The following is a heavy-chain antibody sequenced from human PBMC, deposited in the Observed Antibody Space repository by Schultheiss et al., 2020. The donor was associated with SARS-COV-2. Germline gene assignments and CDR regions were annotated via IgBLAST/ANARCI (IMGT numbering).Heavy chain of an antibody. CDR2: IYYDGST. V-gene: IGHV4-59*01. CDR3: ARYGPYSFES. J-gene: IGHJ4*01. D-gene: IGHD4-17*01. CDR1: GGSISSNY. Sequence: SETLSLTCIVSGGSISSNYWSWIRQPPGKGLEWIGSIYYDGSTNYNPSLKSRVTISVDTSKNQFSLKLTSVTAADTAVYYCARYGPYSFESWGHGTLVTVSS.